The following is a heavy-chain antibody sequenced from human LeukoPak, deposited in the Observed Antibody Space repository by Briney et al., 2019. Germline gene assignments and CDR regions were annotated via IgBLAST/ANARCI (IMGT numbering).Heavy chain of an antibody. CDR2: FDPEDGET. Sequence: ASVKVSCKVSGYTLTELSMHWVRQAPGKGLERMGGFDPEDGETIYAQKFQGRVTMTEDTSTDTAYMELSSLRSEDTAVYYCATVPRGNYVFDYWGQGTLVTVSS. CDR3: ATVPRGNYVFDY. D-gene: IGHD1-7*01. CDR1: GYTLTELS. J-gene: IGHJ4*02. V-gene: IGHV1-24*01.